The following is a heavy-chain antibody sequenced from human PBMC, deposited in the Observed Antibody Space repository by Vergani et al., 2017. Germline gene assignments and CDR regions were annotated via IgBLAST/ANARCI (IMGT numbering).Heavy chain of an antibody. V-gene: IGHV3-15*01. CDR3: TTDYGIQLWLRDY. J-gene: IGHJ4*02. CDR1: GFTFSNAW. Sequence: EVQLVESGGGLVQPGGSLRLSCAASGFTFSNAWMSWVRQAPGKGLEWVGRIKSKTDGGTTDYAAPVKGRFTISRDDSKNTLYLQLNSLKTEDTDVYYCTTDYGIQLWLRDYWGQGTLVTVSS. D-gene: IGHD5-18*01. CDR2: IKSKTDGGTT.